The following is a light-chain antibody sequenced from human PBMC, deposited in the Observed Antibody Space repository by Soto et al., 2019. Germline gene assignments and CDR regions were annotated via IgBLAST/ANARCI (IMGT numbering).Light chain of an antibody. J-gene: IGKJ1*01. Sequence: DIQMTQSPSTLSASMGDTVTITCRASQSISSWLAWYQHKPGKAPKLLIYQASILHSGVPSRFSGSGSGTDSTLTITGLQPDDFATYYCQQYNSNYRLWTFGQGTKVEIK. CDR3: QQYNSNYRLWT. CDR1: QSISSW. CDR2: QAS. V-gene: IGKV1-5*03.